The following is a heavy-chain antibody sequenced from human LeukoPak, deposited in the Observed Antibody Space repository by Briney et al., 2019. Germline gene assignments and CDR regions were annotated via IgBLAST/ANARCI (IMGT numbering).Heavy chain of an antibody. V-gene: IGHV1-69*13. J-gene: IGHJ6*02. CDR3: ARGPHYDFWSGYYTPYYYYGMDV. Sequence: SVKVSCKASGGTFSSYAISWVRQAPGQGLEWMGGIIPIFGTANYAQKFQGRVTITADESTSTAYIELSSLRSEDTAVYYCARGPHYDFWSGYYTPYYYYGMDVWGQGTTVTVSS. CDR2: IIPIFGTA. D-gene: IGHD3-3*01. CDR1: GGTFSSYA.